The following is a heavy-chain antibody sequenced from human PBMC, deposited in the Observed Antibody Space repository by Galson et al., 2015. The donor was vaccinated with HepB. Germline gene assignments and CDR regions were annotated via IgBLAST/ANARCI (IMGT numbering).Heavy chain of an antibody. CDR1: GYTFTDYY. Sequence: SVKVSCKASGYTFTDYYIHWVRQAPGQGLEWMGRINPKSGATNYAQKFQGRVTMTRDTSINAAYMEVTRLRSDDTAVYYCARVMEYYYKGSSYYLREDNWFDPWGQGTLVTVSP. D-gene: IGHD3-22*01. CDR3: ARVMEYYYKGSSYYLREDNWFDP. V-gene: IGHV1-2*06. J-gene: IGHJ5*02. CDR2: INPKSGAT.